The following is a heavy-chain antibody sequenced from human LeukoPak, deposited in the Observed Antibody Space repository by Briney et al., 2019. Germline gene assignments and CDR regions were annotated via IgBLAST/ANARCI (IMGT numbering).Heavy chain of an antibody. V-gene: IGHV4-38-2*01. CDR3: ASSYGDYLAFDI. CDR1: GFSTSSGYY. CDR2: SHPSGTT. J-gene: IGHJ3*02. Sequence: PSETLSLTCVVSGFSTSSGYYWGWIRQPPGRGLEWIVNSHPSGTTFYNSSLKSRVAMSIDTSKNQFSLKLVSVTAADTAVYYCASSYGDYLAFDIWGQGTMVTVSS. D-gene: IGHD4-17*01.